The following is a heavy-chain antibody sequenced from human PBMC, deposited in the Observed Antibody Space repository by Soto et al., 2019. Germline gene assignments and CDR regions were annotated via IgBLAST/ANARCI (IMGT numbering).Heavy chain of an antibody. V-gene: IGHV1-69*01. J-gene: IGHJ3*02. CDR2: IIPIFGTA. D-gene: IGHD3-22*01. CDR1: GGTFSSYA. CDR3: ARGWITMIVVVPQSDAFDI. Sequence: QVQLVQSGAEVKKPGSSVKVSCKASGGTFSSYAISWVRQAPGHGLGWMGGIIPIFGTANYAQKFQGRVTITADESTSTAYMELSSLRSEDTAVYYCARGWITMIVVVPQSDAFDIWGQGTMVTVSS.